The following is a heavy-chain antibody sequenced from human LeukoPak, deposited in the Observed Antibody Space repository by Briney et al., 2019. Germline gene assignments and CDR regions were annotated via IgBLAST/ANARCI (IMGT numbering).Heavy chain of an antibody. CDR1: GYTLTELS. CDR2: FDPEDGET. J-gene: IGHJ6*02. D-gene: IGHD2-2*01. Sequence: GASVKVSCKVSGYTLTELSMHWVRQAPGKGLEWMGGFDPEDGETIYAQKFQGRVTMTEDTSTDTAYMELSSLRSEDTAVYYCATSGIVVVPAAHRLGYYYGMDVWGQGTTVTVSS. V-gene: IGHV1-24*01. CDR3: ATSGIVVVPAAHRLGYYYGMDV.